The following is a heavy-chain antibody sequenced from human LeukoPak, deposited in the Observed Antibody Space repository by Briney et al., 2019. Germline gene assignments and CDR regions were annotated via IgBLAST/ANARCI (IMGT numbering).Heavy chain of an antibody. V-gene: IGHV1-18*01. J-gene: IGHJ4*02. Sequence: ASVTVSCTASGYTFTSYGITWMRQAPGQGLEWMGWISANNGDTDYPQKFQGRVTMTTDTYTTTAYMELRSLRSDDTATYYCARESHITREDYWGQGTPVTVSS. CDR2: ISANNGDT. D-gene: IGHD1-14*01. CDR1: GYTFTSYG. CDR3: ARESHITREDY.